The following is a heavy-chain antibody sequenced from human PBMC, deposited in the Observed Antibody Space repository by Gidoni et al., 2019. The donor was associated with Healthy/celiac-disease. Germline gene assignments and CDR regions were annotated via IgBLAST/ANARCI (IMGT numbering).Heavy chain of an antibody. Sequence: QVQLQQWGAGLLKPSETLSLTCAVYGGSFSGYYWSWIRQPPGKGLEWIGEINHSGSTNYNPSLKSRVTISVDTSKNQFSLKLSSVTAADTAVYYCARFLVVPAARRGMDVWGQGTTVTVSS. CDR1: GGSFSGYY. CDR2: INHSGST. V-gene: IGHV4-34*01. CDR3: ARFLVVPAARRGMDV. J-gene: IGHJ6*02. D-gene: IGHD2-2*01.